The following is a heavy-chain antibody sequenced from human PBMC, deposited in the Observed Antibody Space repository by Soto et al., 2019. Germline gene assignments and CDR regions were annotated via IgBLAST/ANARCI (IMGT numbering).Heavy chain of an antibody. Sequence: QVQLVESGGGVVQPGRSLRLSCAASGFTFSSYAMHWVRQAPGKGLEWVAVISYDGSNKYYADSVKGRFTISRDNSKNTLYLQMNSLRAEDTALYYCAREDWHSISWYRHYYYGMDVWGQGTTVTVSS. CDR1: GFTFSSYA. CDR3: AREDWHSISWYRHYYYGMDV. V-gene: IGHV3-30-3*01. D-gene: IGHD6-13*01. CDR2: ISYDGSNK. J-gene: IGHJ6*02.